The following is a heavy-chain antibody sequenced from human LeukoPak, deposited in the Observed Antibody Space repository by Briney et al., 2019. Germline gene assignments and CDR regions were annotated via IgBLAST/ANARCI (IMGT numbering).Heavy chain of an antibody. CDR1: GASISSYY. CDR3: ARLSYYYFDY. D-gene: IGHD3-10*01. J-gene: IGHJ4*02. CDR2: IYYSGST. V-gene: IGHV4-59*01. Sequence: PSETLSLTCAVSGASISSYYWSWIRQPPGKGLEWIGYIYYSGSTNYNPSLESRVTISVDKSKNQFSLKLSSVTAADTAVYYCARLSYYYFDYWGQGTLVTVSS.